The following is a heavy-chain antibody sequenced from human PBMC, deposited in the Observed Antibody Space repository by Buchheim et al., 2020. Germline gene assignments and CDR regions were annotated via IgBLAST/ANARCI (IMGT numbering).Heavy chain of an antibody. CDR2: ISYDGSNK. D-gene: IGHD6-13*01. J-gene: IGHJ4*02. CDR1: GFTFSSYA. V-gene: IGHV3-30-3*01. Sequence: QVQLVESGGGVVQPGRSLRLSCAASGFTFSSYAMHWVRQAPGKGLEWVAVISYDGSNKYYADSVKGRFTTSRDNSKNTLYLQMNSLRAEDTAVYYCAREQQLVRNFDYWGQGTL. CDR3: AREQQLVRNFDY.